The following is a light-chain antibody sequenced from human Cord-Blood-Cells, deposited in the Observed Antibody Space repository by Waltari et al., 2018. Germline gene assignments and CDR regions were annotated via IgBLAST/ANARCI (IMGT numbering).Light chain of an antibody. CDR2: AAS. J-gene: IGKJ4*01. Sequence: DIQLTQSPSFLSASVGDRVTIPCRASQGISSYLAWYQQKPWKAPKLLIYAASTLQSGVPSRFSGSGSGTEFTLTISSLQPEDFATYYCQQLNSYPLPFGGGTKVEIK. CDR1: QGISSY. CDR3: QQLNSYPLP. V-gene: IGKV1-9*01.